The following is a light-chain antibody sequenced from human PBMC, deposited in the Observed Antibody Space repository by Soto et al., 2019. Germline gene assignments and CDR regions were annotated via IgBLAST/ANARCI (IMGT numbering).Light chain of an antibody. CDR3: QQYGDSPLT. J-gene: IGKJ4*01. Sequence: EIVLTQSPATLSLSPGERATLSCRASQSVSGYLAWYQQKPGQAPRLLIYDASNRATGIPARFSGSGSGTDFTLTISSLEPEDFAVYHCQQYGDSPLTFGGGTKVDIK. CDR1: QSVSGY. V-gene: IGKV3-11*01. CDR2: DAS.